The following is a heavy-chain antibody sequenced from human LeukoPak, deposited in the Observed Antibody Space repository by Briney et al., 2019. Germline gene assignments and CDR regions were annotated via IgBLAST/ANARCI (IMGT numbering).Heavy chain of an antibody. D-gene: IGHD3-9*01. CDR2: IYYSGST. J-gene: IGHJ5*02. CDR1: GGSISSYY. CDR3: ARGSSYYDILTGYFRDWFDP. Sequence: KPLETLSLTCTVSGGSISSYYWSWIRQPPGKGLEWIGYIYYSGSTNYNPSLKSRVTISVDTSKNQFSLKLSSVTAADTAVYYCARGSSYYDILTGYFRDWFDPWGQGTLVTVSS. V-gene: IGHV4-59*01.